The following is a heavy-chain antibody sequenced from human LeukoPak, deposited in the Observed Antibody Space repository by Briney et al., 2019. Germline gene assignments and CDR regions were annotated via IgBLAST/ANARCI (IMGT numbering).Heavy chain of an antibody. CDR2: IHYSGSA. J-gene: IGHJ4*02. CDR1: GGSISSSSYY. Sequence: PSETLSLTCTVSGGSISSSSYYWGWIRQPPGKGLEWIGSIHYSGSAYYNPSLKSRVTISVDTSKNQFSLELNSVTATDTSVYYCARHYQWLAPSSDYWGQGTLVTVSS. V-gene: IGHV4-39*01. CDR3: ARHYQWLAPSSDY. D-gene: IGHD6-19*01.